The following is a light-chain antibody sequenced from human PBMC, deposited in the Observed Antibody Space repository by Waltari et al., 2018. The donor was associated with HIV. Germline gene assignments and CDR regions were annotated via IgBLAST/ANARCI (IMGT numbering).Light chain of an antibody. Sequence: EIVMTQSPATLSVSPGERATLSCRASQSVSSNLVWYQQKPGQAPRLLIYGASTRATGIPARFSCSGSGTEFTLTISSLQSEDFAVYYCQQYNNRPWTFGQGTKLEIK. CDR1: QSVSSN. J-gene: IGKJ2*02. V-gene: IGKV3-15*01. CDR2: GAS. CDR3: QQYNNRPWT.